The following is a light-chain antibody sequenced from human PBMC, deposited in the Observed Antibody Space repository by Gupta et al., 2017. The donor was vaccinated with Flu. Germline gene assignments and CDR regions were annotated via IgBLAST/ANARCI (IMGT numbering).Light chain of an antibody. Sequence: EIVLTQSPGTLSLSPGERATLSCRASQSVSSSYLAWYQQKPGQAPRLLIYGASSRATDIPDRFSGSGSGTDFTLTISSLEPEDFAVYYCQQDCSSPLTFGGGTRLEIK. V-gene: IGKV3-20*01. CDR2: GAS. J-gene: IGKJ4*01. CDR3: QQDCSSPLT. CDR1: QSVSSSY.